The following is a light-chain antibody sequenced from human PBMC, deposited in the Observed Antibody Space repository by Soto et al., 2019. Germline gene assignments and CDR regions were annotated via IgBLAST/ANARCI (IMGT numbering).Light chain of an antibody. CDR1: STDVGGYNY. J-gene: IGLJ3*02. Sequence: QSALTQPRSVSGSPGQSVTISCTGTSTDVGGYNYVSWYQQYPGKAPKLMIYDVTKRPSGVPDRFSGSKSGNTASLTISGLQAEDEADYYCCSYAGSYTQWVFGGGTKLTVL. V-gene: IGLV2-11*01. CDR3: CSYAGSYTQWV. CDR2: DVT.